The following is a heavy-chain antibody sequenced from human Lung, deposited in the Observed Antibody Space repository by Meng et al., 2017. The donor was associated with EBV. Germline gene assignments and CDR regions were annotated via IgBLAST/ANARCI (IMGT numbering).Heavy chain of an antibody. J-gene: IGHJ4*02. D-gene: IGHD5-24*01. V-gene: IGHV7-4-1*02. CDR1: GYTFTSYA. CDR2: IDPNTGNP. CDR3: ARDSPLDGYSLLDY. Sequence: VELVQSGSESKQPGASVKVSCRPFGYTFTSYAINWVRQAPGQGPDWMGWIDPNTGNPTYDQGFTGRFVFSLDTSVSTAYLQINSLRADDTAVYYCARDSPLDGYSLLDYWGQGTLVTVSS.